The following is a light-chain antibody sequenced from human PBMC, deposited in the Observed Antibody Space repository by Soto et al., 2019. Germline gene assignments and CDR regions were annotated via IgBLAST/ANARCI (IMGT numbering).Light chain of an antibody. CDR2: DVS. V-gene: IGLV2-14*03. CDR3: LSYTTSTTYV. CDR1: TSDVGAYNH. Sequence: QSVLTQPASVSGSPGQSITISCTGTTSDVGAYNHVSWYQHHPGKAPKLMIYDVSNRPSGVSNRFSGSKSDNTASLTISGLQAEDDADYYCLSYTTSTTYVFGTGTKVTVL. J-gene: IGLJ1*01.